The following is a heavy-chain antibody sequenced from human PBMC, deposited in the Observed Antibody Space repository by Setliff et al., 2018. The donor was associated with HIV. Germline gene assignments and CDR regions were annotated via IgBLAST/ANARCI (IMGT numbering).Heavy chain of an antibody. CDR2: INPSGDVI. CDR1: GYTFTSYY. CDR3: ASPSFGDVDYYYGMDV. Sequence: ASVKVSCKASGYTFTSYYMHWVRQAPGQGLEWMGIINPSGDVIRYAQKFQGRVTMTRDTSTSTVYMDLSSLRSEDTAVYYCASPSFGDVDYYYGMDVWGQGTTVTVSS. J-gene: IGHJ6*02. V-gene: IGHV1-46*01. D-gene: IGHD3-10*01.